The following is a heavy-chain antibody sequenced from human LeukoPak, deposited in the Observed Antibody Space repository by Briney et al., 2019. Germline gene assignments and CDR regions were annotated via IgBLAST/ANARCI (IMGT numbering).Heavy chain of an antibody. CDR2: IYTSGST. D-gene: IGHD6-19*01. CDR1: GASIRSYY. Sequence: ASETLSLTCTVSGASIRSYYWSWIRQPAGKGLEWIGRIYTSGSTNYNPSLKSRVTMSVDTSKNQFSLKLSSVTAADTAVYYCAREGIAVAGGDYYFDYWGQGTLVTVSS. V-gene: IGHV4-4*07. J-gene: IGHJ4*02. CDR3: AREGIAVAGGDYYFDY.